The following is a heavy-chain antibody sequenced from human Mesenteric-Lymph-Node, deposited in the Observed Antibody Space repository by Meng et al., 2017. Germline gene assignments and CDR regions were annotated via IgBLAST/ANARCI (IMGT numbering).Heavy chain of an antibody. J-gene: IGHJ6*03. D-gene: IGHD1-26*01. CDR1: GFPFSSYA. Sequence: GASLKLSCAASGFPFSSYAMNWVRQAPGKGMEWVSSISSSSSYIYYADSVKGRFTSARDNAKNSLYLQMNSLRAEDTAVYYCARFPSETPIPTGEAWERGGKG. CDR3: ARFPSETPIPTGEAWER. CDR2: ISSSSSYI. V-gene: IGHV3-21*01.